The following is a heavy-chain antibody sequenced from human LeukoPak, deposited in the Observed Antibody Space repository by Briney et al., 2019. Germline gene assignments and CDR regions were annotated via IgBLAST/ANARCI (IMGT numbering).Heavy chain of an antibody. Sequence: PSETLSLTCAVYGGPFSGYYWSWIRQPPGKGLEWIGEINHSGSTNYNPSLKSRVTISVDTSKNQFSLKLSSVTAADTAVYYCARGRTPYCGGGCANWFDPWGQGTLVTVSS. CDR1: GGPFSGYY. CDR2: INHSGST. J-gene: IGHJ5*02. V-gene: IGHV4-34*01. CDR3: ARGRTPYCGGGCANWFDP. D-gene: IGHD2-21*02.